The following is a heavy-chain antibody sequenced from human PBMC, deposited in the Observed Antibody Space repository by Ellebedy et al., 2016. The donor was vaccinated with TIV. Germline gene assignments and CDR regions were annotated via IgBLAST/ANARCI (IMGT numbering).Heavy chain of an antibody. D-gene: IGHD5-12*01. CDR3: ARDGLGYSGYDRYFDY. J-gene: IGHJ4*02. V-gene: IGHV4-34*01. Sequence: SETLSLTXAVYGGSFSGYYWSWIRQPPGKGLEWIGEINHSGSTNYNASLKSRVTISVDTSKNQFSLKLSSVTAADTAVYYCARDGLGYSGYDRYFDYWGQGTLVTVSS. CDR1: GGSFSGYY. CDR2: INHSGST.